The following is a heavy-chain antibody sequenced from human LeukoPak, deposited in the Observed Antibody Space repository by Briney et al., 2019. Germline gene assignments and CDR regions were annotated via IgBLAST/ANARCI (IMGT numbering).Heavy chain of an antibody. CDR3: TRDRNGDYGGYYFDS. J-gene: IGHJ4*02. Sequence: TSQTLCLTCTVFGGSMSSDRYYWSWIRQRPGNGLEWIGYIYYSGTNYYNPSLKSRVTISVDTSKNQFSLKLSSVTAADTAVYFCTRDRNGDYGGYYFDSWGQGALVTVSS. CDR2: IYYSGTN. CDR1: GGSMSSDRYY. V-gene: IGHV4-31*03. D-gene: IGHD4-17*01.